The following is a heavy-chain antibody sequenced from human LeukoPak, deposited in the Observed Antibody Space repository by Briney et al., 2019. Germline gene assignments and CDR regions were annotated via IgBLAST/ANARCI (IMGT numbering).Heavy chain of an antibody. CDR2: IYYTGSI. D-gene: IGHD6-13*01. J-gene: IGHJ4*02. V-gene: IGHV4-59*01. CDR1: GSSISTYY. Sequence: PSETLSLTCTVSGSSISTYYWSWIRQPPGKGLEWIGYIYYTGSINYNPSLKSRVTISIDRSKNQFSLTLSSVTAADTAVYYCARAAAAGIEIYWGQGTLFTVSS. CDR3: ARAAAAGIEIY.